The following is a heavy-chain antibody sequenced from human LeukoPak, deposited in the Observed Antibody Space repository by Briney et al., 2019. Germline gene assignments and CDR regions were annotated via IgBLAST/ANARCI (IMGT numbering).Heavy chain of an antibody. CDR3: AREVWRYYFDY. Sequence: SETLSLTCTVSGGSISSYYWSWIRQPPGKGLEWIGYIYYSGSTNCNPSLKSRVTISVDTSKNQFSLKLSSVTAADTAVYYCAREVWRYYFDYWGQGTLVTVSS. CDR1: GGSISSYY. CDR2: IYYSGST. V-gene: IGHV4-59*01. J-gene: IGHJ4*02. D-gene: IGHD3-3*01.